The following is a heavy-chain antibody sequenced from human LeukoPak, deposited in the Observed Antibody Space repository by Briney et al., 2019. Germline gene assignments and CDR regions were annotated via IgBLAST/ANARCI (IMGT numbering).Heavy chain of an antibody. V-gene: IGHV4-59*01. Sequence: SETLSLTCTVSGGSISSYYWSRIRQPPGKGLEWIGYIYYSGSTNYNPSLKSRVTISVDTSKNQFSLKLSSVTAADTAVYYCARARTATDEIDYWGQGTLVTVSS. CDR1: GGSISSYY. J-gene: IGHJ4*02. D-gene: IGHD2-15*01. CDR2: IYYSGST. CDR3: ARARTATDEIDY.